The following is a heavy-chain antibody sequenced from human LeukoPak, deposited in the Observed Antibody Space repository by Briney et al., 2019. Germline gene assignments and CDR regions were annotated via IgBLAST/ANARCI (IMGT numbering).Heavy chain of an antibody. CDR3: YYEGL. CDR1: GFTFSSYA. CDR2: ISGST. Sequence: QSGGSLRLSCAASGFTFSSYAMSWVRQAPGKGLEWVSAISGSTYYADSVKGRFTISRDNSQNTLYLQMDSLRAEDTAVYYCYYEGLWGQGTLVTVSS. D-gene: IGHD3-16*01. J-gene: IGHJ4*02. V-gene: IGHV3-23*01.